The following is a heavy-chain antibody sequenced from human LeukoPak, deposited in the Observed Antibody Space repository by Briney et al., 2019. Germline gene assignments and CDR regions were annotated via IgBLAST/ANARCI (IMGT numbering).Heavy chain of an antibody. D-gene: IGHD6-6*01. Sequence: SETLSLTCTVSGGSISSYYWSWIRQPPGKGLEWIGYIYYSGSTNYNPSLKSRVTVSVDTSKNQFSLKLTSVTAADTAVYYCARHRYSGSSSYLDYWGQGTLVTVSS. CDR2: IYYSGST. CDR1: GGSISSYY. CDR3: ARHRYSGSSSYLDY. J-gene: IGHJ4*02. V-gene: IGHV4-59*01.